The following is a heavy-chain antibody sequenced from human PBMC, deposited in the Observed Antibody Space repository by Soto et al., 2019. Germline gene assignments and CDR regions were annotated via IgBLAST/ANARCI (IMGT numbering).Heavy chain of an antibody. Sequence: SETLSLTCTVSGGSISSSSYYWGWIRQPPGKGLEWIGSIYYSGSTYYNPSLKSRVTISVDTSKNQFSLKLSSVTAADTAVYYCARDKPLPYCSSTSCYTGPDAFDIWGQGTMVTVSS. CDR3: ARDKPLPYCSSTSCYTGPDAFDI. CDR2: IYYSGST. D-gene: IGHD2-2*02. V-gene: IGHV4-39*07. J-gene: IGHJ3*02. CDR1: GGSISSSSYY.